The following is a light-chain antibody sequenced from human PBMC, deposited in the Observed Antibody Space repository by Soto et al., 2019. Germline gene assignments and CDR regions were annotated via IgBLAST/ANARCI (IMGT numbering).Light chain of an antibody. Sequence: EIVLTQSPDTLSLSPGERATLSCRARQSVSSNFLAWYQQKPGQAPRLLIYGASHRATGIPDRFSGSGSGTDFTLTISRLEPEDFAVYYCQQYGSIPRTFGQGTKVEIK. CDR2: GAS. CDR3: QQYGSIPRT. V-gene: IGKV3-20*01. CDR1: QSVSSNF. J-gene: IGKJ1*01.